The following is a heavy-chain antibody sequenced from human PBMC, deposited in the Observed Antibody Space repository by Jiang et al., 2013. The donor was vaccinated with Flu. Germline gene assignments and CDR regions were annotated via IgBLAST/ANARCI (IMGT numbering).Heavy chain of an antibody. CDR1: GGSISSYY. J-gene: IGHJ3*02. V-gene: IGHV4-59*01. CDR2: IYYSGST. D-gene: IGHD6-19*01. CDR3: ARCSSGWYGGAFDI. Sequence: GSGLVKPSETLSLTCTVSGGSISSYYWSWIRQPPGKGLEWIGYIYYSGSTNYNPSLKSRVTISVDTSKNQFSLKLSSVTAADTAVYYCARCSSGWYGGAFDIWGQGTMVTVSS.